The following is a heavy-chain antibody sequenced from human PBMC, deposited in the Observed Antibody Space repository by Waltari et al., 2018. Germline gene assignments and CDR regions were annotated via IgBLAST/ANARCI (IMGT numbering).Heavy chain of an antibody. Sequence: GGLVQPGGSLRLSCVASGFTLSNYWMHWVRQAPGKGLEWVAHIKPDGSQTDYVDSVKGRFAISRDNARNSLYLQMNSLRADDTAIYYCARDPARRADYWGQGTLVTVSS. CDR3: ARDPARRADY. CDR2: IKPDGSQT. CDR1: GFTLSNYW. J-gene: IGHJ4*02. V-gene: IGHV3-7*01.